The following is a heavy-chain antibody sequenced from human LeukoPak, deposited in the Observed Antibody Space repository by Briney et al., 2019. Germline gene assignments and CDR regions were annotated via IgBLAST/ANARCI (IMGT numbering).Heavy chain of an antibody. D-gene: IGHD5-24*01. V-gene: IGHV1-46*01. CDR2: INPSGGST. Sequence: GASVKVSCKASGYTFTSYYMHWVRQAPGQGLEWMGIINPSGGSTSYAQKFQGRVTMTRDTSISTAYMELSRLTSDDTAVYYCANRNGGNLPFWDYWGQGTLVIVSS. J-gene: IGHJ4*02. CDR1: GYTFTSYY. CDR3: ANRNGGNLPFWDY.